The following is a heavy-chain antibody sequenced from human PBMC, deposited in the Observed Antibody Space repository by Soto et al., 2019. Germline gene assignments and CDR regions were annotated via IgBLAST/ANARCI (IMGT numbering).Heavy chain of an antibody. CDR1: GGTFSSYA. Sequence: ASVKVSCKASGGTFSSYAISWVRQAPGQGLEWMGGIIPIFGTANYAQKFQGRVTITADESTSTAYMELSSLRSEDTAVYYCAREPAPLYCSGGSCSHGWGQGTLVTVSS. CDR2: IIPIFGTA. CDR3: AREPAPLYCSGGSCSHG. V-gene: IGHV1-69*13. D-gene: IGHD2-15*01. J-gene: IGHJ4*02.